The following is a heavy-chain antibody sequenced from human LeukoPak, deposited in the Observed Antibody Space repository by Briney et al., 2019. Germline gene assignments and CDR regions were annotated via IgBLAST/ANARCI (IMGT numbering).Heavy chain of an antibody. J-gene: IGHJ4*02. CDR2: INPNSGGT. CDR3: ARVYYDSSGYLLFDY. Sequence: ASVKVSCKASGYTFTGYYMHWVRQAPGQGLEWMGRINPNSGGTNYAQKFQGRVTMTRDTSISTAYMELSRLGSDDTAVYYCARVYYDSSGYLLFDYWGQGTLVTVSS. V-gene: IGHV1-2*06. D-gene: IGHD3-22*01. CDR1: GYTFTGYY.